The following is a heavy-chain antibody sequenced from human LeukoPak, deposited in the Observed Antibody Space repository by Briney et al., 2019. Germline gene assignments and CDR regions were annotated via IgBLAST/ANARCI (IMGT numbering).Heavy chain of an antibody. D-gene: IGHD3-9*01. V-gene: IGHV1-18*01. J-gene: IGHJ4*02. CDR3: AGGSRLVKSDSFDY. Sequence: ASVKVSCKASGYTFTSYGISWVRQAPGQGLEWMGWISAYNGNTNYAQKLQGRVTMTTDTSTSTAYMELRSLRSDDTAVYYCAGGSRLVKSDSFDYWGQGTLVTVSS. CDR1: GYTFTSYG. CDR2: ISAYNGNT.